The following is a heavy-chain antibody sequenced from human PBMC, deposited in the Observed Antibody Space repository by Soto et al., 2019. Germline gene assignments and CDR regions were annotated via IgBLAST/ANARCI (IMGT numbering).Heavy chain of an antibody. J-gene: IGHJ5*02. V-gene: IGHV3-23*01. CDR1: GFTFSSYA. CDR2: ISGSGGST. Sequence: LRLSCAASGFTFSSYAMSWVRQAPGKGLEWVSAISGSGGSTYYADSVKGRFTISRDNSKNTLYLQMNSLRAEDTAVYYCAKGRYNWNYGWFDPWGQGTLVTVSS. D-gene: IGHD1-7*01. CDR3: AKGRYNWNYGWFDP.